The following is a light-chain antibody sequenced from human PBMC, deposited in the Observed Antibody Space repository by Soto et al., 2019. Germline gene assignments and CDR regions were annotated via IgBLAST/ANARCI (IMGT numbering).Light chain of an antibody. Sequence: QSALTQPRSVCGSPGQSFTISCAVSGSDVGGYNYVSWYQQHPGKAPKLMIYDVSKRPSGVPDRFSGSKSGNTASLTISGLQAEDEADYYCCSYAGSYGVFGTGTKVTVL. CDR2: DVS. CDR1: GSDVGGYNY. J-gene: IGLJ1*01. V-gene: IGLV2-11*01. CDR3: CSYAGSYGV.